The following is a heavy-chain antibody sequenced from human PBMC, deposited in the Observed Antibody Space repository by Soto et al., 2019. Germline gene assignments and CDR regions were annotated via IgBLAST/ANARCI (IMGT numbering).Heavy chain of an antibody. CDR3: ARVYCSSTSCHDYYYYGMDV. V-gene: IGHV1-18*04. Sequence: ASVKVSCKASGYTFTSYGISWVRQAPGQGLEWMGWISAYNGNTNYAQKLQGRVTMTTDTSTSTAYMELRSLRSDDTAVYYCARVYCSSTSCHDYYYYGMDVWGQGTTVTVSS. J-gene: IGHJ6*02. D-gene: IGHD2-2*01. CDR2: ISAYNGNT. CDR1: GYTFTSYG.